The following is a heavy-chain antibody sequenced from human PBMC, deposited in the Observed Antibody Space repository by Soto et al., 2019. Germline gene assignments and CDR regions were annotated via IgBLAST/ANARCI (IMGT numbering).Heavy chain of an antibody. V-gene: IGHV1-69*13. CDR3: ASADYYYDSSGYYYFDY. CDR2: IIPIFGTA. D-gene: IGHD3-22*01. J-gene: IGHJ4*02. Sequence: GASVKVSWKASGGTFSSYAISWVRQAPGQGLEWMGGIIPIFGTANYAQKFQGRVTITADESTSTAYMELSSLRSEDTAVYYCASADYYYDSSGYYYFDYWGQGTLVTVSS. CDR1: GGTFSSYA.